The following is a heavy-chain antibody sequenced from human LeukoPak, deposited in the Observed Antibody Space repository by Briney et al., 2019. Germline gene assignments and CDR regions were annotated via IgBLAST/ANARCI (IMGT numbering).Heavy chain of an antibody. CDR1: EFTFSGSA. V-gene: IGHV3-73*01. CDR2: IRSKANSYAT. CDR3: TRPNYYYYYMDV. J-gene: IGHJ6*03. Sequence: GGSLRLSCAASEFTFSGSAMHWVRQASGKGLEWVGRIRSKANSYATAYAASVKGRFTISRDDSKNTAYLQMNSLKTEDTAVYYCTRPNYYYYYMDVWGKGTTVTVSS.